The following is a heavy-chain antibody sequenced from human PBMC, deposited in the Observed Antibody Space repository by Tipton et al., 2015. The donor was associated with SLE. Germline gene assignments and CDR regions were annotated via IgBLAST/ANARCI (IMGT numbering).Heavy chain of an antibody. CDR3: ARRVRGCYGMVV. D-gene: IGHD4-11*01. CDR2: IWYDGCNK. J-gene: IGHJ6*02. CDR1: GFTFSTYA. Sequence: SLRLSCAASGFTFSTYAMHWVRQDPGMGLEWVAVIWYDGCNKYYADSVKGRFTISRDNSKNTLYLQMNSLRAEDTAVYYCARRVRGCYGMVVWGQGTTVTVSS. V-gene: IGHV3-33*01.